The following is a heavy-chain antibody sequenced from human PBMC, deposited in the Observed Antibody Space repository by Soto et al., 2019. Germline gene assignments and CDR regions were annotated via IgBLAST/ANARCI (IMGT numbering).Heavy chain of an antibody. Sequence: LETLSLTCTVSGGSISSNYWSWIRQPPGKGLEWIGYIYYSGSTNYNPSLKSRVTISVDTSKNQFSLKLSSVTAADTAVYYCARQGFRGGYYYYYMDVWGKGTTVTVSS. V-gene: IGHV4-59*08. CDR3: ARQGFRGGYYYYYMDV. J-gene: IGHJ6*03. D-gene: IGHD3-3*01. CDR2: IYYSGST. CDR1: GGSISSNY.